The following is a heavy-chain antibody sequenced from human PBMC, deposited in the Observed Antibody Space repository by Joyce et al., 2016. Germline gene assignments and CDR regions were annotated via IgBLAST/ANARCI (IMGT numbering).Heavy chain of an antibody. CDR3: GRDRSIFGVGIIGYGMDV. J-gene: IGHJ6*02. Sequence: EEQLVESGGGLVQSGRSLRLSCAASGFTFDVDAMHWVRQVPGNGLDGVSGSSWNSGYISYADSVKGRFTISRDNAKNSLYLQMNSLRTEDTALYYCGRDRSIFGVGIIGYGMDVWGQGTTVTVSS. V-gene: IGHV3-9*01. D-gene: IGHD3-3*01. CDR2: SSWNSGYI. CDR1: GFTFDVDA.